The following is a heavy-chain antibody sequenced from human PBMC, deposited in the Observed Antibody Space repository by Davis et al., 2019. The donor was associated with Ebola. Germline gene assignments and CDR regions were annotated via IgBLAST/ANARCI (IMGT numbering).Heavy chain of an antibody. CDR3: SKRIKAGAGAPSDY. V-gene: IGHV3-21*05. CDR1: GFSFTSYS. J-gene: IGHJ4*02. D-gene: IGHD6-13*01. Sequence: GGSLRLSCAASGFSFTSYSMNWVRQAPGKGLEWVAYISGGYTYYAESVKGRFTISRDNAKNSLYLQMNSLRADDTAIYYCSKRIKAGAGAPSDYWGQGTLVTVSS. CDR2: ISGGYT.